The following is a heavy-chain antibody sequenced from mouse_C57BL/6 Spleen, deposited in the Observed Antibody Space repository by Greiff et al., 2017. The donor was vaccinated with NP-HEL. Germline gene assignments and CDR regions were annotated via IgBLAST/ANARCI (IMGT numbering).Heavy chain of an antibody. CDR3: ARNMRDYYGSSYGWYFDV. V-gene: IGHV2-9-1*01. Sequence: VQLVESGPGLVAPSQSLSITCTVSGFSLTSYAISSVRQPPGKGLEWLGVIWTGGGTNYNSALKSRLSISKDNSKSQVFLKMNSLQTDDTARYYCARNMRDYYGSSYGWYFDVWGTGTTVTVSS. CDR1: GFSLTSYA. D-gene: IGHD1-1*01. J-gene: IGHJ1*03. CDR2: IWTGGGT.